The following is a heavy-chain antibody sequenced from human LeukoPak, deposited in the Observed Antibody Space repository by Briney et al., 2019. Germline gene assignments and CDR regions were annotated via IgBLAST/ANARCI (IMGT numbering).Heavy chain of an antibody. J-gene: IGHJ6*02. CDR2: ISSSSSTI. CDR3: AEFGMDV. Sequence: GGSLRLSCAASGFTFSRSDMNWVRQAPGKGLEWVSFISSSSSTIYYTDSVKGRFTISRDNAKNSLYLQMNSLRDEDTAVYYSAEFGMDVWGQGTPVTVSS. CDR1: GFTFSRSD. V-gene: IGHV3-48*02.